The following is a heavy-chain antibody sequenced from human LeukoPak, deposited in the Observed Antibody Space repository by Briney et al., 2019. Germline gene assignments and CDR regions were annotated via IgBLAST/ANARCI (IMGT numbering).Heavy chain of an antibody. CDR1: GYTLTELS. CDR3: VTLGGGVPIAIVDY. D-gene: IGHD3-16*01. V-gene: IGHV1-24*01. Sequence: ASVKISCKVSGYTLTELSLHWVRQAAGKGLVWMGGFEPEDGERVYAQTFQGRVAMTEDTSTDTAYMELSSLTSEDTAVYYCVTLGGGVPIAIVDYWGQGTLVTVSS. CDR2: FEPEDGER. J-gene: IGHJ4*02.